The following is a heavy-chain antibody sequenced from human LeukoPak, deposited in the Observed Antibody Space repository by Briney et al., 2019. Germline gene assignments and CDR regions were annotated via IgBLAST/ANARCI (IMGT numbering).Heavy chain of an antibody. J-gene: IGHJ3*02. D-gene: IGHD1-26*01. CDR1: GYTFTGKY. Sequence: ASVKVSCKASGYTFTGKYIHWVRQAPGQGLEWMGWINPNSGGTKYAQKFQGRVTLTRDTSISTAYMELSRLRSDDTAVYYCAIAVGDHDTLDMWGQGTMVTVSS. CDR3: AIAVGDHDTLDM. V-gene: IGHV1-2*02. CDR2: INPNSGGT.